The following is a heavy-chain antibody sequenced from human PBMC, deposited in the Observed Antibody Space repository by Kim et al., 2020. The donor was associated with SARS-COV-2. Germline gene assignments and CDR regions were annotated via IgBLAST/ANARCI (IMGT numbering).Heavy chain of an antibody. CDR3: ARGRDPFDY. J-gene: IGHJ4*02. V-gene: IGHV7-4-1*02. CDR2: INTNTGTP. CDR1: GYTFTGYA. Sequence: ASVKVSCKASGYTFTGYALNWVRQAPGQGLEWMGWINTNTGTPTYVQGFTGRFVFSLDTSVSTAYLQIKSLKAADTAVYFCARGRDPFDYWGQGTLVTVYS.